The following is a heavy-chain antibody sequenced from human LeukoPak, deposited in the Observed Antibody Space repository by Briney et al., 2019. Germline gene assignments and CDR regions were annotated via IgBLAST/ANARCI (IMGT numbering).Heavy chain of an antibody. CDR2: ISSSGSTI. D-gene: IGHD3-22*01. CDR3: AELGITMIRGV. V-gene: IGHV3-48*03. CDR1: GFTFDDYG. Sequence: GGSLRLSCAASGFTFDDYGMSWVRQAPGKGLEWVSYISSSGSTIYYADSVKGRFTISRDNAKNSLYLQMNSLRAEDTAVYYCAELGITMIRGVWGKGTTVTISS. J-gene: IGHJ6*04.